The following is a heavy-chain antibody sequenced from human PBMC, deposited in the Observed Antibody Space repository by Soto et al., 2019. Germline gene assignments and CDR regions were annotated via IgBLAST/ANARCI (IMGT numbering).Heavy chain of an antibody. J-gene: IGHJ4*02. D-gene: IGHD3-22*01. CDR1: GFTFGDYA. Sequence: PGGSVRLSCTASGFTFGDYALSWFRQAPWKGLEWVGFIRSKTFGGTTEYAATVKGRFLISRDDSKSIAYLQMDSLKTEDTAVYYCSRIRTSMIVVVSDYWGQGTLVTAPQ. V-gene: IGHV3-49*03. CDR2: IRSKTFGGTT. CDR3: SRIRTSMIVVVSDY.